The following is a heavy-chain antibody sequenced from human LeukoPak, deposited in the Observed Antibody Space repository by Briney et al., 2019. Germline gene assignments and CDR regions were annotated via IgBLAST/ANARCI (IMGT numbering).Heavy chain of an antibody. Sequence: KPGGSLRLSCAASGFTFSSYSMNWVRQAPGKGLEWVSSISSSSSYIYYADSVKGRFTISRDNAKNSLYLQMNSLRAEDTAVYYCARDLKYCGGDCYSNWFDPWGQGTLVTVSS. CDR1: GFTFSSYS. V-gene: IGHV3-21*01. CDR2: ISSSSSYI. J-gene: IGHJ5*02. CDR3: ARDLKYCGGDCYSNWFDP. D-gene: IGHD2-21*02.